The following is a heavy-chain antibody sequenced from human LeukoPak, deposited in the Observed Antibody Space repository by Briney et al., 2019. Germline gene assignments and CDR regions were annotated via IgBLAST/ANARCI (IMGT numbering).Heavy chain of an antibody. CDR2: ISSSGSSI. Sequence: AGGSLRLSCAASGFTFSDYYMSWIRQAPGKGLEWVSYISSSGSSIYYADSVKGRLSISRDNAKSSLYLQMNSLRAEDTAVYCCARGHCSSNSCYAYYYYYYMDVWGKGTTVTVSS. D-gene: IGHD2-2*01. CDR1: GFTFSDYY. J-gene: IGHJ6*03. CDR3: ARGHCSSNSCYAYYYYYYMDV. V-gene: IGHV3-11*04.